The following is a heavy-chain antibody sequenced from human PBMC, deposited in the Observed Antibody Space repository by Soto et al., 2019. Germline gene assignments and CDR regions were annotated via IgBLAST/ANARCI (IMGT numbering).Heavy chain of an antibody. CDR3: ARWTPSGYRDNWFDP. Sequence: PGGSLRLYCAASGVTFRSYDINWVRQAPGKGLEWVSYISRSGSTIYYADSVKGRFTISRDNAKNSLYLQMNSLRAEDTAVYYCARWTPSGYRDNWFDPWGQGTLVTVSS. V-gene: IGHV3-48*03. D-gene: IGHD3-22*01. CDR2: ISRSGSTI. J-gene: IGHJ5*02. CDR1: GVTFRSYD.